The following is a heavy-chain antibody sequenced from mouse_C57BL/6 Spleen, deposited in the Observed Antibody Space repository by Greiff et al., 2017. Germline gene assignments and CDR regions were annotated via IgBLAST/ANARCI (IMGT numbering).Heavy chain of an antibody. J-gene: IGHJ2*01. D-gene: IGHD1-1*01. V-gene: IGHV1-18*01. CDR1: GYTFTDYN. Sequence: VQLQQSGPELVKPGASVKIPCKASGYTFTDYNMDWVKQSHGKSLEWIGDINPNNGGTIYNQKFKGKATLTVDKSSSTAYMELRSLTSEDTAVYYCARSPDYYGSSSYFDGWGQGTTLTVSS. CDR2: INPNNGGT. CDR3: ARSPDYYGSSSYFDG.